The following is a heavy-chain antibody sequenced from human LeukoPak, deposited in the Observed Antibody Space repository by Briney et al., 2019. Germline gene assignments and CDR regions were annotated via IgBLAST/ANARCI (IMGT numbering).Heavy chain of an antibody. CDR2: IYYSGST. CDR1: GGSLSSYY. V-gene: IGHV4-59*01. D-gene: IGHD6-19*01. J-gene: IGHJ5*02. CDR3: AREGVPVAAPNWFDP. Sequence: SETLSLTCTVSGGSLSSYYWSWIRQPPGKGLEWIGYIYYSGSTNYNPSLTSRGTISVEKSKKQCSLKLSSVTAADTAVYYCAREGVPVAAPNWFDPWGQGTLVTVSS.